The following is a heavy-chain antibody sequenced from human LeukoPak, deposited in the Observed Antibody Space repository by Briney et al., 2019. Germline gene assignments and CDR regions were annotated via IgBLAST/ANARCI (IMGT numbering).Heavy chain of an antibody. CDR3: VSGSDTSGYYFY. CDR2: IWSDGSEK. CDR1: GFTFSTSG. D-gene: IGHD3-22*01. Sequence: GGSLRLSCAASGFTFSTSGMNWVRQAPGKGLEWVAVIWSDGSEKRYADSVKGRFTISRDNSKSTLYLQMNSLRAEDTAVYYCVSGSDTSGYYFYWGQGILATVSS. V-gene: IGHV3-33*03. J-gene: IGHJ4*02.